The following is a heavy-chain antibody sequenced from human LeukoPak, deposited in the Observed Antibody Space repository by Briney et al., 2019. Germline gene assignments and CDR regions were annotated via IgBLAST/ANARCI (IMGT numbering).Heavy chain of an antibody. CDR2: IYHSGST. CDR3: ARAGDCSSTSCYLRNWFDP. CDR1: GGSISSGGYY. Sequence: PSETLSLTCTVSGGSISSGGYYWSWIRQPPGKGLEWIGYIYHSGSTYYNPSLKSRVTISVDRSKNQFSLKLSSVTAADTAVYYCARAGDCSSTSCYLRNWFDPWGQGTLVTVSS. J-gene: IGHJ5*02. V-gene: IGHV4-30-2*01. D-gene: IGHD2-2*01.